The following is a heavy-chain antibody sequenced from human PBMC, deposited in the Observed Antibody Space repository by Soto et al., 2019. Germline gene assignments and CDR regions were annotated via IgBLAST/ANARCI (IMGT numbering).Heavy chain of an antibody. V-gene: IGHV4-59*01. CDR2: IYYSGST. D-gene: IGHD6-19*01. J-gene: IGHJ6*03. CDR3: ARFPLIAVAGTPSNYYYYMDV. Sequence: LSLTCTVSGGSISSYYWSWIRQPPGKGLEWIGYIYYSGSTNYNPSLKSRVTISVDTSKNQFSLKLSSVTAADTAVYYCARFPLIAVAGTPSNYYYYMDVWGKGTTVTVSS. CDR1: GGSISSYY.